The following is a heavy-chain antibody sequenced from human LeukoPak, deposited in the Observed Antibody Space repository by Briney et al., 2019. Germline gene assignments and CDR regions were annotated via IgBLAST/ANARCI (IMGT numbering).Heavy chain of an antibody. J-gene: IGHJ3*02. Sequence: GGSLRLSCAASGFTFSSYVMSWVRQAPGKGLEWVSAISVSGGSTYYADSVKGRFTISRDNSKNTLYLQMNSLRAEDTAVYYCAREGPDDYDAFDIWGQGTMVTVSS. CDR1: GFTFSSYV. CDR2: ISVSGGST. V-gene: IGHV3-23*01. D-gene: IGHD4-11*01. CDR3: AREGPDDYDAFDI.